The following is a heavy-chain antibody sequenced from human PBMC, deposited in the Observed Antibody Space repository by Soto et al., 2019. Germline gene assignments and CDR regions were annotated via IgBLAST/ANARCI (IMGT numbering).Heavy chain of an antibody. CDR2: IYYSGST. CDR3: ARHVPPPYCVLLGWCGGYYYYGMDV. CDR1: GGSFSSYY. V-gene: IGHV4-39*01. D-gene: IGHD3-10*02. Sequence: PSETLSLTCAVYGGSFSSYYWGWIRQPPGKGLEWIGSIYYSGSTYYNPSLKSRVTISVDTSKNQFSLKLSSVTAADTAVYYCARHVPPPYCVLLGWCGGYYYYGMDVWGQGTTVTV. J-gene: IGHJ6*02.